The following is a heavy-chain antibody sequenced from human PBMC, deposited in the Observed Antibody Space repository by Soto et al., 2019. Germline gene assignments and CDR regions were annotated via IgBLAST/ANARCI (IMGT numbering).Heavy chain of an antibody. V-gene: IGHV6-1*01. Sequence: SQTLSLTCAISGDNVSSYSAAPNWIRKSPSRGLELLGRTYYRSKWYNDYAVSVKSRITINPDTSKNQFSLQLNSVTPEDTAVYYCAGDTVDIVAARGMDVWVQGTTVIVSS. CDR2: TYYRSKWYN. J-gene: IGHJ6*02. CDR1: GDNVSSYSAA. D-gene: IGHD5-12*01. CDR3: AGDTVDIVAARGMDV.